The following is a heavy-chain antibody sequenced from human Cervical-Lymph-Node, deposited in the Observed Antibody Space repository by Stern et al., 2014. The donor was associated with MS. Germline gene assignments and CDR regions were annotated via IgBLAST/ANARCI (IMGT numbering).Heavy chain of an antibody. J-gene: IGHJ6*02. CDR3: ARQTSVTTSLNFYYGMDV. D-gene: IGHD4-17*01. Sequence: QVQLQESGPGLVKSSETLSLTCTVSVGSISDYYWNWVRQPAGKGLPWIGRIYSSGATNYNPSLKSRLTMSVATSKTQFSLNLSSVTAADTAVYYCARQTSVTTSLNFYYGMDVWGQGTTVTVSS. CDR2: IYSSGAT. V-gene: IGHV4-4*07. CDR1: VGSISDYY.